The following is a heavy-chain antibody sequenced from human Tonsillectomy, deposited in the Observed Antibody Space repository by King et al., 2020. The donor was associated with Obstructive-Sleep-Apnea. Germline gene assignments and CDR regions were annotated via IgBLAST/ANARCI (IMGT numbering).Heavy chain of an antibody. Sequence: QLVQSGAEVKKPGESLRISCKGSGYTFTAYWITWVRQMPGKGLEWMGRIDPSDSYTNYSPSFQGHVTISADKSISTAYLQWSSLKASDTAMYYCARQFGGSARFDEWGQGTLATVSA. CDR3: ARQFGGSARFDE. V-gene: IGHV5-10-1*03. D-gene: IGHD3-16*01. CDR1: GYTFTAYW. J-gene: IGHJ4*02. CDR2: IDPSDSYT.